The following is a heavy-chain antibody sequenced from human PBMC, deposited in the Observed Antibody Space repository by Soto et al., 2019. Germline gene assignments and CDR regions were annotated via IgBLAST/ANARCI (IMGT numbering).Heavy chain of an antibody. CDR1: GGSFSGYY. CDR2: INHSGST. Sequence: SETLYLTCAVYGGSFSGYYWSWIRQPPGKGLEWIGEINHSGSTNYNPSLKSRVTISLDTSKNQFSLKLSSVTAADTAVYYCARLSWVVVRGVMQPRYYYYYGMDVWGQGTTVTVSS. D-gene: IGHD3-10*01. CDR3: ARLSWVVVRGVMQPRYYYYYGMDV. V-gene: IGHV4-34*01. J-gene: IGHJ6*02.